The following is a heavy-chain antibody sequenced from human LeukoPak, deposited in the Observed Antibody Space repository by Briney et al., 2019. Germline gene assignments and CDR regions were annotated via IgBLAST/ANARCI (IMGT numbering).Heavy chain of an antibody. V-gene: IGHV3-66*01. D-gene: IGHD4-17*01. J-gene: IGHJ1*01. Sequence: PGGSLRLSCAASGFTVSSNYMSWVRQAPGKGLEWVSVIYSGGRTYYADSVKGRFTISRDNSKNTLYLQMNSLRAEDTAVYYCAKAYGDYVPDYFQHWGQGTLVTVSS. CDR1: GFTVSSNY. CDR3: AKAYGDYVPDYFQH. CDR2: IYSGGRT.